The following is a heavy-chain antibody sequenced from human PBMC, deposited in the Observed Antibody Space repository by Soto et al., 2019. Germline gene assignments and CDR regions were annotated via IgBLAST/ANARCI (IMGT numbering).Heavy chain of an antibody. CDR1: GYTFTNYD. CDR2: VNPNSGNT. V-gene: IGHV1-8*01. Sequence: QVPLVQSGAEVKKPGASVKVSCKASGYTFTNYDINWVRRATGQGLEWMGWVNPNSGNTGKAQKFQGRLTMTRNTPISTAYMELSTLTSEDTAVYYCVRGKDYYYGMDVWGQGTTVTVSS. CDR3: VRGKDYYYGMDV. J-gene: IGHJ6*02.